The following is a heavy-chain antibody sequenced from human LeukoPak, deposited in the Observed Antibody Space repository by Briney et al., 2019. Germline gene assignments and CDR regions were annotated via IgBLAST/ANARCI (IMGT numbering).Heavy chain of an antibody. CDR3: AIEGYCSGGTCYTNWFDT. V-gene: IGHV3-21*01. Sequence: PGGSLRLSCAASGFTFSSYSMNWVRQAPGKGLEWVSSISSSSSYIYYADSVKGRFTISRDNAQNSLYLQMNSLRDEDTAVYYCAIEGYCSGGTCYTNWFDTWGQGTLVTVSS. CDR1: GFTFSSYS. D-gene: IGHD2-15*01. CDR2: ISSSSSYI. J-gene: IGHJ5*02.